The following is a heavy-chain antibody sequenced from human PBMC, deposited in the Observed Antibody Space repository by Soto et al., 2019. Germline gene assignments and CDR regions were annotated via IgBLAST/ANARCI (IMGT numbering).Heavy chain of an antibody. J-gene: IGHJ4*02. CDR3: VRQIYDSDTGPSSQNYFGS. D-gene: IGHD3-22*01. Sequence: PGESLKISCKGSGYSFAGYWITWVRQKPGKGLEWMGRIDPSDSQTYYSPSFRGHVTISVTKSITTVFLQWSSLRASDTAMYYCVRQIYDSDTGPSSQNYFGSWGPGPPLTVST. CDR2: IDPSDSQT. CDR1: GYSFAGYW. V-gene: IGHV5-10-1*01.